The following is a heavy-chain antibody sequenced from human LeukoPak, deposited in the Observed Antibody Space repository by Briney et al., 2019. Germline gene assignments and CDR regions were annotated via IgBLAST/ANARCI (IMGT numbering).Heavy chain of an antibody. Sequence: GGSLRLSCAASGFTFSHYAMSWVREAPGKGLEWVSAISGDGVSTYYADSVKGLFTISRDNSKNTLYLQMNSLRAEDTAVYYCAKQAAAVGGAFDYWGQGTLVTVSS. CDR2: ISGDGVST. V-gene: IGHV3-23*01. CDR1: GFTFSHYA. J-gene: IGHJ4*02. D-gene: IGHD6-13*01. CDR3: AKQAAAVGGAFDY.